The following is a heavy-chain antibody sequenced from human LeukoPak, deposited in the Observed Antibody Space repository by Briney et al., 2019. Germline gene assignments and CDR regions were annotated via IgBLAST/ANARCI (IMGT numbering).Heavy chain of an antibody. D-gene: IGHD3-3*02. CDR1: GGSFSGYY. CDR3: ARGGQRPHFQFDY. Sequence: SETLSPTCAVYGGSFSGYYWSWIRQPPGKGLEWIGEINHSGSTNYNPSLKSRVTISVDTSKNQFSLKLSSVTAADTAVYYCARGGQRPHFQFDYWGQGTLVTVSS. V-gene: IGHV4-34*01. CDR2: INHSGST. J-gene: IGHJ4*02.